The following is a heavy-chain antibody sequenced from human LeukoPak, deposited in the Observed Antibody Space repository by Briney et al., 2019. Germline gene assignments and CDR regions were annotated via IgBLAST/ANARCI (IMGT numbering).Heavy chain of an antibody. Sequence: AGGSLRLSCAASGFTFSSYEMNWVRQAPGKGLEWVGRIKPKSYGETTEYAAPVKGRFSISRDDSQNMVYLQMNSLRSEDTGTYFCVQELGWFGARDFWGQGILVTVSS. CDR2: IKPKSYGETT. CDR1: GFTFSSYE. V-gene: IGHV3-15*01. D-gene: IGHD3-10*01. CDR3: VQELGWFGARDF. J-gene: IGHJ4*02.